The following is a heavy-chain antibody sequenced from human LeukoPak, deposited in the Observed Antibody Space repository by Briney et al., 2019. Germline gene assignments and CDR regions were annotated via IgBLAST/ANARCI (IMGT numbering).Heavy chain of an antibody. CDR3: VGSTIAVAGLYYSYYGMDV. Sequence: GESLKISCKGSGYSFTTYWIGWVRQMPGKDLEWMGIIYPGDSDTRYSPSFQGHVTISADKSISTAYLQWSSLKASDTAMYYCVGSTIAVAGLYYSYYGMDVWGQGTTVTVSS. CDR2: IYPGDSDT. V-gene: IGHV5-51*01. J-gene: IGHJ6*02. D-gene: IGHD6-19*01. CDR1: GYSFTTYW.